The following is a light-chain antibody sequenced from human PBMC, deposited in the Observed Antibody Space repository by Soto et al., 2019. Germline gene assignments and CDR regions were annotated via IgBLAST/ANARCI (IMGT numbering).Light chain of an antibody. V-gene: IGKV1-39*01. CDR2: TAS. J-gene: IGKJ2*01. CDR3: QQSYSTPYT. Sequence: DIQMTQSPSSLSASVGDSVTIPCRASQRINKYLNWYQQRSGRAPRLLIHTASSLHSGVPSRFSGSGAGSDFKLTISSLQPEDCATDCGQQSYSTPYTVGQGTKLEI. CDR1: QRINKY.